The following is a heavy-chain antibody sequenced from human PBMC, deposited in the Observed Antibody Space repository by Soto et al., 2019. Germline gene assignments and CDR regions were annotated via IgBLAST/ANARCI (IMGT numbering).Heavy chain of an antibody. Sequence: ASVKVSCKASGYTFTGYYMHWVRQAPGQGLEWMGWISAYNGNTNYAQKLQGRVTMTTDTSTSTAYMELRSLRSDDTAVYYCARADRDYVGYYYYGMDVWGQGTTVTVSS. CDR3: ARADRDYVGYYYYGMDV. CDR1: GYTFTGYY. D-gene: IGHD4-17*01. V-gene: IGHV1-18*04. J-gene: IGHJ6*02. CDR2: ISAYNGNT.